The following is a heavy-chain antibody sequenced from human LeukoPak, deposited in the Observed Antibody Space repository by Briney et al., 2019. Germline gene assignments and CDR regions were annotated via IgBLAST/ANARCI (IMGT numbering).Heavy chain of an antibody. V-gene: IGHV4-59*08. CDR3: ARTWKTTVTN. Sequence: PSETLSLTCTVSGASISSYCWSWIRQPPGKGLEWIGYIYYDGSTNYNPSLKSRVTISVDTSKNQFSLKLNSVTAADTAVYYCARTWKTTVTNWGQGTLVTVSS. CDR1: GASISSYC. J-gene: IGHJ4*02. D-gene: IGHD4-17*01. CDR2: IYYDGST.